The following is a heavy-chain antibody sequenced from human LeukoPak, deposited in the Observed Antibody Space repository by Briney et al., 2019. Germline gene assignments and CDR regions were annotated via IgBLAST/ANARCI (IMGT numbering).Heavy chain of an antibody. Sequence: GGSLRLSCAASGFTFSSYEMNWVRQAPGKGLEWVSYISSSGSTIYYADSVKGRFTISRDNAKNSLYLQMNSLRAEDTAVYHCARRGAAAGKLDYWGQGTLVTVSS. J-gene: IGHJ4*02. CDR3: ARRGAAAGKLDY. CDR1: GFTFSSYE. V-gene: IGHV3-48*03. D-gene: IGHD6-13*01. CDR2: ISSSGSTI.